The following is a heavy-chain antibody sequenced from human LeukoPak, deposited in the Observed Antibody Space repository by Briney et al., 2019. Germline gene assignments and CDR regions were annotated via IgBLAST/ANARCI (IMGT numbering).Heavy chain of an antibody. CDR3: AKEQRIRHCSEGVCMEGYYFDY. J-gene: IGHJ4*02. CDR1: GFPFNMFA. CDR2: LSRGGGST. Sequence: GSLRLSCTGSGFPFNMFAMNWVRQAPGQGLEWVSGLSRGGGSTNYADSVKGRFTTSRDTSKSMVFLQMNDLRPEDTAVYYCAKEQRIRHCSEGVCMEGYYFDYWGQGSLVTVSS. V-gene: IGHV3-23*01. D-gene: IGHD2-8*01.